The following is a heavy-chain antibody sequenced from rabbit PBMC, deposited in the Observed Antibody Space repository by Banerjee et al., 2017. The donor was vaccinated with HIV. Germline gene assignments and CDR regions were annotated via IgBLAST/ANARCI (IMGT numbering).Heavy chain of an antibody. CDR2: IYTSSSGNT. V-gene: IGHV1S45*01. J-gene: IGHJ3*01. Sequence: QEQLVESGGGLVTPEGSLTLTCKASGFSFSNNYWICWVRQAPGKGLEWIACIYTSSSGNTAYATWAKGRFTISKTSSTTVTLQMTSLTAADTATYFCGSHVGYASVYFDLWGQGTLVTVS. CDR3: GSHVGYASVYFDL. D-gene: IGHD6-1*01. CDR1: GFSFSNNYW.